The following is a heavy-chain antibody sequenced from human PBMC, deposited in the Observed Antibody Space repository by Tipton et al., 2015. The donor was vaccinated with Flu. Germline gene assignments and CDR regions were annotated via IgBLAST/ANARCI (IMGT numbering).Heavy chain of an antibody. D-gene: IGHD2-21*01. Sequence: SLRLSCVVSGFTFSSYWMTWIRQAPGKGLEWVANIKQDGSVKYYVDSVKGRFTISRDNAKNSLYLQMNSLRAEDTAVYYCARQIGGGDCYWGQGTLVIVSS. V-gene: IGHV3-7*03. CDR2: IKQDGSVK. CDR1: GFTFSSYW. CDR3: ARQIGGGDCY. J-gene: IGHJ4*02.